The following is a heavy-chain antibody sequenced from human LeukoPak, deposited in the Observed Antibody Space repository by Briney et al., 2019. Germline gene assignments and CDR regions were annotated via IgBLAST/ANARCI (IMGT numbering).Heavy chain of an antibody. D-gene: IGHD4-17*01. CDR2: IYHSGST. Sequence: SETLSLTSAVSGGSISSSNWWSWVRQLPGKGLEWIGEIYHSGSTNYNPSLKSRVTISVDRSKNQFSLKLSSVTAADTAVYYCASYGDWGAFDIWGQGTMVTVSS. V-gene: IGHV4-4*02. CDR1: GGSISSSNW. CDR3: ASYGDWGAFDI. J-gene: IGHJ3*02.